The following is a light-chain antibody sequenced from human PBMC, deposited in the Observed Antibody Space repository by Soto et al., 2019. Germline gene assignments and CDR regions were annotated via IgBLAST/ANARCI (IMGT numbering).Light chain of an antibody. CDR2: DVT. CDR1: TNDVGGYNY. Sequence: QAVVTQPPSASGSLGQSVTISCSGSTNDVGGYNYVSWFQQHPGKAPKLIIYDVTKRPSGVPDRFSGSRSGNTASLTVSGLQGEDEADYYCSSFAGTNHCVVFGGGTKLTVL. J-gene: IGLJ2*01. CDR3: SSFAGTNHCVV. V-gene: IGLV2-8*01.